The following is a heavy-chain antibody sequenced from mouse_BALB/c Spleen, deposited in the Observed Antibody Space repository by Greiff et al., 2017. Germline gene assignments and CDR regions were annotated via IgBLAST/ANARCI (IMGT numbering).Heavy chain of an antibody. J-gene: IGHJ1*01. D-gene: IGHD1-1*01. Sequence: LQQSGPGLVQPSQSLSITCTVSGFSLTSYGVHWVRQSPGKGLEWLGVIWSGGSTDYNAAFISRLSISKDNSKSQVFFKMNSLQANDTAIYYCARNYYGSRKWYFDVWGAGTTVTVSS. CDR3: ARNYYGSRKWYFDV. V-gene: IGHV2-2*02. CDR1: GFSLTSYG. CDR2: IWSGGST.